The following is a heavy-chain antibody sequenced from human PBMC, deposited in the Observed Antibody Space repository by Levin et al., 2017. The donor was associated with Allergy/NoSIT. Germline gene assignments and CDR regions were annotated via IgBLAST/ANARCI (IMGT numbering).Heavy chain of an antibody. CDR1: GFTFSGSA. D-gene: IGHD3-10*01. V-gene: IGHV3-73*01. J-gene: IGHJ3*02. CDR2: IRSKANSYAT. CDR3: TSSREDAFDI. Sequence: GGSLRLSCAASGFTFSGSAMHWVRQASGKGLEWVGRIRSKANSYATAYAASVKGRFTISRDDSKNTAYLQMNSLKTEDTAVYYCTSSREDAFDIWGQGTMVTVSS.